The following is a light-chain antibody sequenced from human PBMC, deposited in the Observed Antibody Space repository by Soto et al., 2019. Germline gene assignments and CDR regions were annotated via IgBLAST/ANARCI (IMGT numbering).Light chain of an antibody. J-gene: IGLJ1*01. CDR2: EVN. Sequence: QSALTQPPSVSGSPGQSVTISCTGTSSDVGSYNRLSWYQQPPGTASKLIMYEVNTRPSGVPDRFSGSKSGSTASLTITALQAEGEGDYHCSLYISGSTDVFGTGTKVTVL. CDR3: SLYISGSTDV. CDR1: SSDVGSYNR. V-gene: IGLV2-18*01.